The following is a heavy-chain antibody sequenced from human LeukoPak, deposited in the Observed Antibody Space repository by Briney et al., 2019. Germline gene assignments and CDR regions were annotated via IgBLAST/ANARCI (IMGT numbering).Heavy chain of an antibody. D-gene: IGHD6-19*01. J-gene: IGHJ4*02. Sequence: SETLSLTCTVSGGSISSYYWSWIRQPPGKGLEWIGYIYYSGSTNYNPSLKSRVTISVDTSKNQFSLKLSPVTAADTAVYYCARGRYSSGWYPDYFDYWGQGTLVTVSS. V-gene: IGHV4-59*01. CDR3: ARGRYSSGWYPDYFDY. CDR2: IYYSGST. CDR1: GGSISSYY.